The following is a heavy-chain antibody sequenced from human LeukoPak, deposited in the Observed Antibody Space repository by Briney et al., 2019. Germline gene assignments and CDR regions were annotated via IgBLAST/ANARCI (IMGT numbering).Heavy chain of an antibody. CDR2: INSDGSST. Sequence: GGSLRLSCAASGFTFSSYWMHWVRQAPGKGLVWVSRINSDGSSTSYADSVKGRFTISRDNAKNTLYLQMNSLRAEDTAVYYCARVRADGCIDYWGQGTLVTVSS. CDR1: GFTFSSYW. J-gene: IGHJ4*02. D-gene: IGHD5-24*01. CDR3: ARVRADGCIDY. V-gene: IGHV3-74*01.